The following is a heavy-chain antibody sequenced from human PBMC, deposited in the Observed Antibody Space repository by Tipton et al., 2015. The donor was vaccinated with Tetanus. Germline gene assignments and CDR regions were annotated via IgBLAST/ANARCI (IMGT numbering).Heavy chain of an antibody. Sequence: LRLSCAASGFIFSSYGIHWVRQAPGKGLEWIGEVNQAGNTDYIPSLKGRVTMSLDTSKSQLSLNLSYVTAADTAVYYCARGPRTRIYDSSGYSFRFFYGMDVWGLGATVTVPS. CDR1: GFIFSSYG. CDR2: VNQAGNT. D-gene: IGHD3-22*01. J-gene: IGHJ6*02. V-gene: IGHV4-34*01. CDR3: ARGPRTRIYDSSGYSFRFFYGMDV.